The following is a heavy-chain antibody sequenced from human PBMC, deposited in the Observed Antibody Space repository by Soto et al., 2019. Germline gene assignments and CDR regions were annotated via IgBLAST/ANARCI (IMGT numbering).Heavy chain of an antibody. CDR3: ARGSVSGYSSGWYVVSWFDP. J-gene: IGHJ5*02. V-gene: IGHV1-2*04. D-gene: IGHD6-19*01. CDR1: GYTFTYFY. CDR2: INPNSGGT. Sequence: SSVKGACKSAGYTFTYFYMHWVRQTHGQGLEWMGWINPNSGGTNYAQKFQGWVTMTRDTSISTAYMELSRLRSDDTAVYYCARGSVSGYSSGWYVVSWFDPWGQGTLVTVSS.